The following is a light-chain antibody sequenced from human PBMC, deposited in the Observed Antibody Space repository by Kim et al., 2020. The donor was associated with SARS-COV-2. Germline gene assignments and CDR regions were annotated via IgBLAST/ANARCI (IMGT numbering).Light chain of an antibody. CDR3: QQSYSSWT. V-gene: IGKV1-39*01. CDR2: AAS. J-gene: IGKJ1*01. Sequence: AASGGDRVTITCRASQSISTYLHWYQQKPGKAPKLLIYAASTLQTEVPSRFSGGGSGTDFTLTISSLQPEDFATYYCQQSYSSWTFGQGTKVDIK. CDR1: QSISTY.